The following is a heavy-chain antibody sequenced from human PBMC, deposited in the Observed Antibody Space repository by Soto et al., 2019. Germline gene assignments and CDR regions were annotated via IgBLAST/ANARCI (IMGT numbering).Heavy chain of an antibody. CDR3: ARVPTDRGIAVSYPLYRNGWFDP. V-gene: IGHV4-59*01. CDR2: IYYSGST. J-gene: IGHJ5*02. Sequence: SETLSLTCTVSGGSISSYYWSWIRQPPGKGLEWIGYIYYSGSTNYNPSLKSRVTISVDTSKNQFSLKLSSVTAADTAVYYCARVPTDRGIAVSYPLYRNGWFDPWGQGTLVTVSS. CDR1: GGSISSYY. D-gene: IGHD6-19*01.